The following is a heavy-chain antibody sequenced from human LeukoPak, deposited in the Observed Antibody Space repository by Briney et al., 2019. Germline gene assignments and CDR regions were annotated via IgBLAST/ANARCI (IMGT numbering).Heavy chain of an antibody. Sequence: PGGSLGLSCAASGFTFSSYSMNWVRQAPGKGLEWVSSISSSSSYIYYADSVKGRFTISRDNAKNSLYLQMNSLRAEDTAVYYCARDTPLVQWLDPRLYYYYYYGMDVWGKGTTVTVSS. CDR1: GFTFSSYS. CDR3: ARDTPLVQWLDPRLYYYYYYGMDV. J-gene: IGHJ6*04. V-gene: IGHV3-21*01. D-gene: IGHD6-19*01. CDR2: ISSSSSYI.